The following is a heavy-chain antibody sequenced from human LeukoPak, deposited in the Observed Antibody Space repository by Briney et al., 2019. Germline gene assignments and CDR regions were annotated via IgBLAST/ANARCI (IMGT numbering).Heavy chain of an antibody. CDR2: MYHSGST. CDR1: GYSISSGYY. CDR3: ARVNNWNYDY. V-gene: IGHV4-38-2*02. J-gene: IGHJ4*02. Sequence: SETLSLTCTVSGYSISSGYYWGWIRQPPGKGLEWIGSMYHSGSTHCNPSLKSRVTISVDTSKNQFSLKLSSVTAADTAVYYCARVNNWNYDYWGQGTLVTASS. D-gene: IGHD1-20*01.